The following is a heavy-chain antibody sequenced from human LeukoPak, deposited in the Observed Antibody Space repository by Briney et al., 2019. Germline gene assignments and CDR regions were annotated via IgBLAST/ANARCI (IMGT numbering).Heavy chain of an antibody. D-gene: IGHD6-19*01. V-gene: IGHV4-30-2*01. CDR2: IYHSGST. CDR1: GGSISSGGYS. CDR3: ARGEIAVKDFDL. Sequence: PSQTLSLTCAVSGGSISSGGYSWRWIRQPPGKGLEWIGYIYHSGSTYYNPSLKSRVTISVDRSKNQFSLKLSSVTAADTAVYYCARGEIAVKDFDLWGRGTLVTVSS. J-gene: IGHJ2*01.